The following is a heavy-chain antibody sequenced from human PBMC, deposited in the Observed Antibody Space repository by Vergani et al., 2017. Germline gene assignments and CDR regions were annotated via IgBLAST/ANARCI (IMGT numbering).Heavy chain of an antibody. CDR2: IWYDGSNK. D-gene: IGHD6-19*01. Sequence: QVQLVESGGGVVQPGRSLRLSCAASGFTFSSYGMHWVRQAPGKGLEWVAVIWYDGSNKYYADSVKGRFTISRDNSKNTLYLQMNSLRAEDTAVYYCARDLGSGWPYYGMDVWGQGP. V-gene: IGHV3-33*01. CDR1: GFTFSSYG. J-gene: IGHJ6*02. CDR3: ARDLGSGWPYYGMDV.